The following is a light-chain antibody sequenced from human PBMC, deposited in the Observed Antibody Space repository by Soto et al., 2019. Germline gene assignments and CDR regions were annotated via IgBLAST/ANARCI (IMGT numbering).Light chain of an antibody. Sequence: QSVLTQPPSVSAAPGQKVTISCSGSSSNIGNNYVFWYQQLPGTAPKLLIYDNNKRPSGIPDRFSGSKSGTSATLGITGLQTGDEADYYCGTWDSSLSARVFGGGTKLTVL. CDR3: GTWDSSLSARV. V-gene: IGLV1-51*01. J-gene: IGLJ3*02. CDR1: SSNIGNNY. CDR2: DNN.